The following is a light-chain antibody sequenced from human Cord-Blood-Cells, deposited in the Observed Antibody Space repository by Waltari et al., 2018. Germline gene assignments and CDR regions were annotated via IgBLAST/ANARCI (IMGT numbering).Light chain of an antibody. CDR1: QSVLYSSNNKNY. V-gene: IGKV4-1*01. CDR3: QQYYSTPLT. Sequence: DIVMTQSPDSLAVSLGARATINCQSSQSVLYSSNNKNYLAWYQQKPGQPPKLLIYWASTRESGVPDRFSGSGSGTDFTLTISSLQAEDVAVYYCQQYYSTPLTFGPGTKVDIK. J-gene: IGKJ3*01. CDR2: WAS.